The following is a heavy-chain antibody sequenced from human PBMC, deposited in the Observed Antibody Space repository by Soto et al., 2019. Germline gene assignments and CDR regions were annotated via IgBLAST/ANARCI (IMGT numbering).Heavy chain of an antibody. D-gene: IGHD2-15*01. CDR2: VKRTTDGGTT. V-gene: IGHV3-15*01. CDR1: GFTFSDAW. CDR3: TTGLCSGHYYFDY. Sequence: QLVESGGGLVKPGASLRLSCTASGFTFSDAWMSWVRQTPGKGLEWVGRVKRTTDGGTTDYAAPVKGRFTISRDDSKDTLYLQMNSLKTEDTAVYFCTTGLCSGHYYFDYWGQGTLVTVSS. J-gene: IGHJ4*02.